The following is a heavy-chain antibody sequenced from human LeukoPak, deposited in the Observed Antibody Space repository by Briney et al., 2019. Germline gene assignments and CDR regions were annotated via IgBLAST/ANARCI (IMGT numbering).Heavy chain of an antibody. Sequence: PGGSLRLSCAASGLTFSSYSMNWVRQAPGKGLEWVSYISGSAGTIYYADSVKGRFTISRDNAKNSLSLQMNSLRAEDTAVYYCSRGRLFGDYWGQGALVTVSS. CDR1: GLTFSSYS. D-gene: IGHD2-21*02. CDR3: SRGRLFGDY. J-gene: IGHJ4*02. V-gene: IGHV3-48*04. CDR2: ISGSAGTI.